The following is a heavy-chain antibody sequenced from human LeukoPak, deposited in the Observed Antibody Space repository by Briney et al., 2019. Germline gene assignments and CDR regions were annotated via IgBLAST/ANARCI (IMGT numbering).Heavy chain of an antibody. D-gene: IGHD3-10*01. CDR1: GYTFTGYY. Sequence: GASVKVSCKASGYTFTGYYMHWVRQAPGQGLEWMGWINPNSGGTNYAQKFQGRVTMTRDTSISTAYMELSRLRSDDTAVYYCARGTYGSGSYYRMGVYYFDYWGQGTLVTVSS. CDR2: INPNSGGT. V-gene: IGHV1-2*02. J-gene: IGHJ4*02. CDR3: ARGTYGSGSYYRMGVYYFDY.